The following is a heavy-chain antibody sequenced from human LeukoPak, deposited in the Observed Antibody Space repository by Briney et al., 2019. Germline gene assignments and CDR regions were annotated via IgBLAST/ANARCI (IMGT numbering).Heavy chain of an antibody. D-gene: IGHD6-13*01. V-gene: IGHV4-59*01. CDR3: ARDSSSWSPHWFDP. J-gene: IGHJ5*02. CDR1: GGSISSYY. Sequence: PSETLSLTCTVSGGSISSYYWSWIRQPPGKGLEWIGYIYYSGSTNYNPSLKSRVTISVDTSKNQFSLKLSSVTAADTAVYYCARDSSSWSPHWFDPWGQGTLVTVSS. CDR2: IYYSGST.